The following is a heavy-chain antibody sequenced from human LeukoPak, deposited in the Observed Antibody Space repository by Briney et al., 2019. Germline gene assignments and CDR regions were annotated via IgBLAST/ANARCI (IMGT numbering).Heavy chain of an antibody. CDR1: GFIFSTYS. Sequence: GGSLRLSCAASGFIFSTYSMNWVRQAPGKGLEWVSSISSSTSYIYYADSVKGRFTISRDNAKNSLYLQMNSLRPEDTAVYYCARNSDFYAFDIWGQGTMVTVSS. D-gene: IGHD4-11*01. J-gene: IGHJ3*02. CDR2: ISSSTSYI. CDR3: ARNSDFYAFDI. V-gene: IGHV3-21*01.